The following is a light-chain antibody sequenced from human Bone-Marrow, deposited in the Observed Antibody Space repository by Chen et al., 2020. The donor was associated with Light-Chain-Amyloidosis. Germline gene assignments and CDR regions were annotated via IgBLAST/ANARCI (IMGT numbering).Light chain of an antibody. CDR2: RDT. CDR3: QSADSSGTYEVI. Sequence: SYELPQPPSASVYLGQTTRITCSGDDLPTKYAYWYQQKPGQAPVLVIHRDTERPSGISERFSGSSSGTTATLTISGVQAEDEADYHCQSADSSGTYEVIFGGGTKLTVL. CDR1: DLPTKY. J-gene: IGLJ2*01. V-gene: IGLV3-25*03.